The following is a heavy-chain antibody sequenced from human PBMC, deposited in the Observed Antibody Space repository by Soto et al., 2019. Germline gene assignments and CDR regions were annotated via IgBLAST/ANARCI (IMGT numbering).Heavy chain of an antibody. CDR3: ARDCGYGDYYFDY. J-gene: IGHJ4*02. Sequence: ASVKVSCTASGYTFTVYYMHWVRQAPGQGLEWMGWINPNSGGTNYAQKFQGWVTMTRDTSISTAYMEMSRQRSDDTAVYYCARDCGYGDYYFDYWGQGTLVTVSS. CDR2: INPNSGGT. CDR1: GYTFTVYY. D-gene: IGHD4-17*01. V-gene: IGHV1-2*04.